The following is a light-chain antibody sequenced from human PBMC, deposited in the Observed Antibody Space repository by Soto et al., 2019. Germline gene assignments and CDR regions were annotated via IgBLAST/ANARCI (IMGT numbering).Light chain of an antibody. J-gene: IGKJ5*01. CDR2: DAS. CDR1: QGISNY. CDR3: QQYKSYSPIT. Sequence: DIQMTQSPSSLSASVGDRVTITCRASQGISNYLAWYQQKPGKAPKLLIYDASNLQSGVPSRFSGSVSGTEFTLTISSLQPDDFATYYFQQYKSYSPITFGQGTRLEIK. V-gene: IGKV1-16*01.